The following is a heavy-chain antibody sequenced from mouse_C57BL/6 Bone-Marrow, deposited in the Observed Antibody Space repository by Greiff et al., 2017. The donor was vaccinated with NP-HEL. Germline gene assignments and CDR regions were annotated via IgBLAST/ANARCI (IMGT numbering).Heavy chain of an antibody. CDR2: IYPRDGST. Sequence: VKLQESDAELVKPGASVTISCKVSGYTFTDHTIHWMKQRPEQGLEWIGYIYPRDGSTKYNEKFKGKATLTADKSSSTAYMQLNSLTSEDSAVYCCARSRGYVPIAYWGQGTLVTVSA. CDR3: ARSRGYVPIAY. CDR1: GYTFTDHT. D-gene: IGHD2-2*01. J-gene: IGHJ3*01. V-gene: IGHV1-78*01.